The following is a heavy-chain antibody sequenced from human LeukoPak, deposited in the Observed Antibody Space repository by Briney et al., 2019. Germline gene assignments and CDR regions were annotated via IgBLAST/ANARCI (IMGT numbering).Heavy chain of an antibody. CDR2: ISGSGGST. J-gene: IGHJ3*02. CDR3: AKDFYPGGSWDSFDI. D-gene: IGHD6-13*01. CDR1: GFTLCSYA. V-gene: IGHV3-23*01. Sequence: PGGSLRLSCVASGFTLCSYAMSWVRQAPGKGLEWVSAISGSGGSTYYADSVRGRFTISRDNSKNTLYLQMISLRAEDTAVYYCAKDFYPGGSWDSFDIWGQGTMVTVSS.